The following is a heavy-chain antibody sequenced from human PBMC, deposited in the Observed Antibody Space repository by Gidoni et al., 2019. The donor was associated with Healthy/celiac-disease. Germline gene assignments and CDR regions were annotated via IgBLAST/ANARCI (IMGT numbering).Heavy chain of an antibody. CDR3: ARGEGDGYNKYFDY. CDR2: IYTSGST. CDR1: GGSISSGSYY. D-gene: IGHD5-12*01. V-gene: IGHV4-61*02. J-gene: IGHJ4*02. Sequence: QVQLQESGPGLVKPSQTLSLTCTVSGGSISSGSYYWSWIRQPAGKGLEWIGRIYTSGSTNYNPSLKSRVTISVDTSKNQFSLKLSSVTAADTAVYYCARGEGDGYNKYFDYWGQGTLVTVSS.